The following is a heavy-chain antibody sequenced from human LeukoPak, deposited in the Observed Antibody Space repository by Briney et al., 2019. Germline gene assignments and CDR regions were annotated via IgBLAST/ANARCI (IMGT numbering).Heavy chain of an antibody. CDR3: AKDLIRDVWFGES. CDR1: GFTFSTYS. Sequence: GGSLRLSCAASGFTFSTYSMNWVRQAPGKGLEWVSDIDSGSDNIHYADSVKGRFTISRDTSKNTLYLQMGSLTPEGTAVYYCAKDLIRDVWFGESWGQGTLVTVSS. V-gene: IGHV3-48*01. D-gene: IGHD3-10*01. CDR2: IDSGSDNI. J-gene: IGHJ5*02.